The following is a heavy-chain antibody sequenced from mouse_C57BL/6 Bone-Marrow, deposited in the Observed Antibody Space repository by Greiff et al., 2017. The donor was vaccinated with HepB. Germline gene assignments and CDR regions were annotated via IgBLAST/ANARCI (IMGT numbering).Heavy chain of an antibody. CDR2: INSDGGST. CDR1: EYEFPSHD. J-gene: IGHJ4*01. V-gene: IGHV5-2*01. D-gene: IGHD3-3*01. CDR3: ARLGYAMDY. Sequence: DVMLVESGGGLVQPGESLKLSCESNEYEFPSHDMSWVRKTPEKRLELVADINSDGGSTYYPDTLERRFIITRDKTKKTLYLQMSSLRSEDTALYYCARLGYAMDYWGQGTSVTVSS.